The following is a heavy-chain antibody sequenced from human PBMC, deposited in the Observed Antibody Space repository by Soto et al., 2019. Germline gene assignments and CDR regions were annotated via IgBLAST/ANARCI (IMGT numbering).Heavy chain of an antibody. CDR3: AGGPGSYSTSYYFDF. CDR2: IRPNDGHT. CDR1: GYTFTSYG. V-gene: IGHV1-18*01. Sequence: ASVKVSCEGLGYTFTSYGISWVRQAPGQGLEWMGWIRPNDGHTNYAQKFQDRVTMTRDTSTTTVYMDLRSLGSDDTAVYYCAGGPGSYSTSYYFDFWGQGTLVTVSS. J-gene: IGHJ4*02. D-gene: IGHD1-26*01.